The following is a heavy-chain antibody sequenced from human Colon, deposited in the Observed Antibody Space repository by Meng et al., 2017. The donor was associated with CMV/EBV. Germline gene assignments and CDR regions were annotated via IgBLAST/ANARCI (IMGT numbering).Heavy chain of an antibody. Sequence: ASVKVSCKAFCYTFGSHYWHWVPPAPGHGFEWMGVMNPSAGTTNYVQKFQVRVTMTRDTATSTAYMELSSLRSADTAVYYCAKGEAGPFWTGSNYFESWGQGTLVTVSS. V-gene: IGHV1-46*01. CDR2: MNPSAGTT. J-gene: IGHJ4*02. CDR1: CYTFGSHY. CDR3: AKGEAGPFWTGSNYFES. D-gene: IGHD3/OR15-3a*01.